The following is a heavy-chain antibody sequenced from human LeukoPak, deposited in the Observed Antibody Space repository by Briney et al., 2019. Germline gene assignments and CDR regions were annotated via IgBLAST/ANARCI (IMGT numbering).Heavy chain of an antibody. Sequence: KPSETLSLTCTVSGGSISGFYWSWIRQPPGKGLEWIGYISYSGSTNYNPSLKSRVTISVDTSKNHFSLKLSSVTAADTAVYYCARGTNIPEDHAFDIWGQGTMVTVSS. CDR1: GGSISGFY. CDR2: ISYSGST. D-gene: IGHD1-14*01. V-gene: IGHV4-59*08. J-gene: IGHJ3*02. CDR3: ARGTNIPEDHAFDI.